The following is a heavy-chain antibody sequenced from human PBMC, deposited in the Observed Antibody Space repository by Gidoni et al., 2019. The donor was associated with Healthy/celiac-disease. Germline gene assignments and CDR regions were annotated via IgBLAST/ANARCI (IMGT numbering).Heavy chain of an antibody. CDR2: IWYDGSNK. CDR3: ARMEGSSSFWYFDL. Sequence: RSLRLSCAASGFTFSSYGMHWVRQAPGKGLEWVAVIWYDGSNKYYADSVKGRFTISRDNSKNTLYLQMNSLRAEDTAVYYCARMEGSSSFWYFDLWGRGTLVTVSS. V-gene: IGHV3-33*01. J-gene: IGHJ2*01. CDR1: GFTFSSYG. D-gene: IGHD6-6*01.